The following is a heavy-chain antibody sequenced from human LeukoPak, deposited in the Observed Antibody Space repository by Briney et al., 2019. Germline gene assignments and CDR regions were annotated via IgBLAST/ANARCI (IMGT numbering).Heavy chain of an antibody. CDR3: ARSGAVAVAVYYFDY. V-gene: IGHV1-46*01. J-gene: IGHJ4*02. CDR1: EYTFTGYY. Sequence: ASVKVSCKASEYTFTGYYMHWVRQAPGQGLEWMGIINPSGGSTSYAQKFQGRVTMTRDMSTSTVYMELSSLRSEDTAVYYCARSGAVAVAVYYFDYWGQGTLVTVSS. D-gene: IGHD6-19*01. CDR2: INPSGGST.